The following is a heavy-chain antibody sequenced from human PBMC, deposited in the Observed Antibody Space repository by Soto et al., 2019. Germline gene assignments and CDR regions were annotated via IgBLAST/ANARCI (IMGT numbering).Heavy chain of an antibody. CDR2: IYSGGST. J-gene: IGHJ3*02. V-gene: IGHV3-53*01. Sequence: EVQLVESGGGLIQPGGSLRLSCAASGFTVSSNYMSWVRQAPGKGLEWVSVIYSGGSTYYADSVKGRFTISRDNSKNSLYLQMNSLRAEDTAVYYCARDDYYDSSGYYRPHDAFDIWGQGTMVTVSS. CDR1: GFTVSSNY. D-gene: IGHD3-22*01. CDR3: ARDDYYDSSGYYRPHDAFDI.